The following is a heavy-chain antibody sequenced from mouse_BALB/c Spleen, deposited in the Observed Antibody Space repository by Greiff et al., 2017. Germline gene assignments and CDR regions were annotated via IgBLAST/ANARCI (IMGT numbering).Heavy chain of an antibody. Sequence: EVQRVESGAELVKPGASVKLSCTASGFNIKDTYMHWVKQRPEQGLEWIGRIDPANGNTKYDPKFQGKATITADTSSNTAYLQLSSLTSEDTAVYYCAPLWAGAMDYWGQGTSVTVSS. CDR3: APLWAGAMDY. CDR2: IDPANGNT. J-gene: IGHJ4*01. CDR1: GFNIKDTY. D-gene: IGHD1-1*02. V-gene: IGHV14-3*02.